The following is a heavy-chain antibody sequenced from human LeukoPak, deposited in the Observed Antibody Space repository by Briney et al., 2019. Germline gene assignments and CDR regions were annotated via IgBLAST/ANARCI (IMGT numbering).Heavy chain of an antibody. D-gene: IGHD1-26*01. CDR2: INPSGGST. CDR1: GYTFTSYY. V-gene: IGHV1-46*01. J-gene: IGHJ4*02. CDR3: ATEEQLVGALSF. Sequence: ASVKVSCKASGYTFTSYYMHWVRQAPGQGLEWMGIINPSGGSTSYAQKFQGRVTMTRDTSTSTVYMELSSLRSEDTAVYYCATEEQLVGALSFWGQETLVTVSA.